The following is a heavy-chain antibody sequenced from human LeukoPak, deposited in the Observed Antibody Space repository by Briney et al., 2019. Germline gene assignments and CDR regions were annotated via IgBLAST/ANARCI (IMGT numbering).Heavy chain of an antibody. D-gene: IGHD6-19*01. V-gene: IGHV3-48*01. J-gene: IGHJ3*02. CDR2: MRSSDNTI. Sequence: PGGSLRLSCAASGFTFSSYSMNWVRHAPGKGLEWVSYMRSSDNTIYYADSVKGRFTISRDSAKNSLYLQMNSLRAEDTAVYYCVRDHQWAFDIWGQGTMVTVSS. CDR1: GFTFSSYS. CDR3: VRDHQWAFDI.